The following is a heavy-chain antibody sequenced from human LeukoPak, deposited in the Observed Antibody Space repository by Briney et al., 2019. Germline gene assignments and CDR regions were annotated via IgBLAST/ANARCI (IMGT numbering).Heavy chain of an antibody. CDR1: GFNFSRAW. CDR3: ARSVTGTYFDY. D-gene: IGHD7-27*01. V-gene: IGHV3-7*01. Sequence: GSLRPSCAASGFNFSRAWMSWVRQASGEGAEWVANIKRDGREKNYVDSVKGRFSISRDNVKNSLHLQMNSLRAEDTAVYYCARSVTGTYFDYWGQGTLVTVSS. J-gene: IGHJ4*02. CDR2: IKRDGREK.